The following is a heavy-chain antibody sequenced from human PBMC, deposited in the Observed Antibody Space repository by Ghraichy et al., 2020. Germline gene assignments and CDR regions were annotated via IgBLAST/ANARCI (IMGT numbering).Heavy chain of an antibody. CDR1: GFTFDDYA. D-gene: IGHD6-19*01. J-gene: IGHJ6*02. Sequence: SLRLSCAASGFTFDDYAMHWVRQAPGKDLEWVSGISWNSGSIGYADSVKGRFTISRDNAKNSLYLQMNSLRAEDTALYYCAKDMVGGWLVRYYYGMDVWGQGTTVNVSS. CDR2: ISWNSGSI. CDR3: AKDMVGGWLVRYYYGMDV. V-gene: IGHV3-9*01.